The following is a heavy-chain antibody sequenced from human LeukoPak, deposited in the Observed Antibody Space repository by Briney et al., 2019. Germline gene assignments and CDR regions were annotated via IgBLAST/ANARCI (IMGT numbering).Heavy chain of an antibody. CDR3: AISYDDSLSGGFDY. D-gene: IGHD3-22*01. V-gene: IGHV3-23*01. J-gene: IGHJ4*02. CDR1: GFTFSSYA. CDR2: LSGSGGST. Sequence: PGGFLRLSCAASGFTFSSYAMNWVRQAPGKGLEWVSALSGSGGSTYYADSVRGRFTISRDNSKNTLYLQMNSLRAEDTAVYYCAISYDDSLSGGFDYWGQGTLVTVPS.